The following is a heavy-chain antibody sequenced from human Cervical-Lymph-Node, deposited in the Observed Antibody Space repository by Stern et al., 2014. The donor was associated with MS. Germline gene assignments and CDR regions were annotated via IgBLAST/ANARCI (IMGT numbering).Heavy chain of an antibody. CDR2: IIPIFDTP. D-gene: IGHD4-11*01. J-gene: IGHJ3*01. CDR1: GGTFSTFS. V-gene: IGHV1-69*06. CDR3: VLPSTVTTAAFDV. Sequence: QVQLLQPGAEVKKPGSSVKVYCKASGGTFSTFSINWVRQVTGQRLEWMGGIIPIFDTPNFAQKFQGRVTIPADISTSTVYMALNSLRFDDTAVYYCVLPSTVTTAAFDVWGRGTMVTVSS.